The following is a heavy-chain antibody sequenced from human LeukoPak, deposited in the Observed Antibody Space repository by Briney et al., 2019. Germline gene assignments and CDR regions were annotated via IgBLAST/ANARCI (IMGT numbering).Heavy chain of an antibody. CDR2: ISYDGSNK. CDR1: GFTFSSYG. J-gene: IGHJ6*03. CDR3: AKDGSDYYYYYMDV. V-gene: IGHV3-30*18. Sequence: GGSLRLSCAASGFTFSSYGMHWVRQAPGKGLEWVAVISYDGSNKYYADSVKGRFTISRDNSKNTLYLQMNSLRAEDTAVYYCAKDGSDYYYYYMDVWGKGTTVTVSS.